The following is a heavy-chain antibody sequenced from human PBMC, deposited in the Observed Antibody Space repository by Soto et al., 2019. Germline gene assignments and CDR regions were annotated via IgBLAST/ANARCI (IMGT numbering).Heavy chain of an antibody. Sequence: GGSLRLSCAASGFTFSSYEMNWVRQAPGKGLEWVSYISSSGSTIYYADSVKGRFTLSRDNAKNSLYLQMNSLRAEDTAVYYCASPIFGVVRYSMDVWGQGXTFTVYS. CDR2: ISSSGSTI. V-gene: IGHV3-48*03. CDR3: ASPIFGVVRYSMDV. D-gene: IGHD3-3*01. J-gene: IGHJ6*02. CDR1: GFTFSSYE.